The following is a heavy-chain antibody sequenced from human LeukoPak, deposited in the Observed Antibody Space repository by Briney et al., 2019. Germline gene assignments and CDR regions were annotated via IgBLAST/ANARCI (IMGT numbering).Heavy chain of an antibody. D-gene: IGHD3-22*01. CDR3: ARDSEGDYYDSSGYYAPQSY. CDR1: GYTFTGYY. Sequence: ASVKVSCMASGYTFTGYYMHWVRQAPGQGLEWMGWISAYNGNTNYAQKLQGRVTMTTDTSTSTAYMELRSLRSDDTAVYYCARDSEGDYYDSSGYYAPQSYWGQGTLVTVSS. J-gene: IGHJ4*02. V-gene: IGHV1-18*04. CDR2: ISAYNGNT.